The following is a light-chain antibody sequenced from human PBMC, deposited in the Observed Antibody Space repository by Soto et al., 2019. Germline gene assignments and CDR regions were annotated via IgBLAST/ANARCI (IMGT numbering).Light chain of an antibody. V-gene: IGKV2-30*01. CDR3: VEGTHWPPG. J-gene: IGKJ3*01. CDR1: QSLVYSDGNTY. Sequence: DVVMTQSPLSLPVTLGQPASISCRSSQSLVYSDGNTYLNWFQQRPGQSPRRLIYKVSNRDSGVPDRFSGSGSGTDFTLKISRVEAEDVGVYYCVEGTHWPPGVGPGTKVDIK. CDR2: KVS.